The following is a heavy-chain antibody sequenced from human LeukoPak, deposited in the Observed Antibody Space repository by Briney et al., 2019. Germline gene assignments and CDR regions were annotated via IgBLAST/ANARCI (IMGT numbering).Heavy chain of an antibody. CDR3: ARGAGSSADFDY. CDR2: IYYSGST. V-gene: IGHV4-59*01. D-gene: IGHD6-6*01. CDR1: GGSISSYY. J-gene: IGHJ4*02. Sequence: PSETLSLTCTVSGGSISSYYWSWIRQPPGKGLEWIGYIYYSGSTNYNPSLKSRVTISVDTSKNQFSLKLSSVTAADTAVYYCARGAGSSADFDYWGQGTLVTVSS.